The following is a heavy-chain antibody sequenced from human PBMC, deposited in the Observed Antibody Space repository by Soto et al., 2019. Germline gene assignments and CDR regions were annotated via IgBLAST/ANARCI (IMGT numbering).Heavy chain of an antibody. D-gene: IGHD3-16*01. Sequence: ASVKVSCKASGYTFISYYMHWVRQAPGQGLEWMGTINPRGGDTRYAQKFEGRVTMTRDTSISTVYMELSSLTSEDTAVYYCAKDFGGLYNWFDPWGQGTLVTVPQ. V-gene: IGHV1-46*01. CDR3: AKDFGGLYNWFDP. CDR1: GYTFISYY. CDR2: INPRGGDT. J-gene: IGHJ5*02.